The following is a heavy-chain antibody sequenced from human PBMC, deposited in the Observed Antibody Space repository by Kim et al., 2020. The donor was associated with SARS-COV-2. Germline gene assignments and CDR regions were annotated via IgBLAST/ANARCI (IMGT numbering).Heavy chain of an antibody. CDR1: GFTFSSYG. J-gene: IGHJ6*01. V-gene: IGHV3-30*03. Sequence: GGSLRLSCAASGFTFSSYGMHWVRQAPGKGLEWVAVISYDGSNKYYADSVKGRFTISRDNSKNTLYLQMNSLRAEDTAVYYCATDANDSLTGPKDYYYYG. CDR2: ISYDGSNK. D-gene: IGHD3-9*01. CDR3: ATDANDSLTGPKDYYYYG.